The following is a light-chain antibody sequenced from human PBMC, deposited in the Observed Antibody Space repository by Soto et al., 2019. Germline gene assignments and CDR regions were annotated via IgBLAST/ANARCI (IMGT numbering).Light chain of an antibody. CDR2: AES. CDR1: QSISSF. V-gene: IGKV1-9*01. Sequence: DIHMTQSPSSLSASVWDRVTITCRASQSISSFLNWYQQKPGKAPHLLIYAESSLQSGVPSRFSGSGSGTEFTLTISSLQPEDFATYYCQQVTSYPLTFGGGTKVDIK. J-gene: IGKJ4*01. CDR3: QQVTSYPLT.